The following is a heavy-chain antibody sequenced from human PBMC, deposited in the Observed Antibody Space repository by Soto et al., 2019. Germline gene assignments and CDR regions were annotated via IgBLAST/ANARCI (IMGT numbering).Heavy chain of an antibody. V-gene: IGHV3-21*01. Sequence: EVQLVESGGGLVKPGGSLRLSCAASGFTFSSYSMNWVRQAPGKGLEWVSSISSSSSYIYYADSVKGRFTISRDNAKNSLYLQMNSLRAEDTAVYYCARDDDYDRALYTAAAIYWGQGTLVTVSS. D-gene: IGHD3-22*01. J-gene: IGHJ4*02. CDR2: ISSSSSYI. CDR1: GFTFSSYS. CDR3: ARDDDYDRALYTAAAIY.